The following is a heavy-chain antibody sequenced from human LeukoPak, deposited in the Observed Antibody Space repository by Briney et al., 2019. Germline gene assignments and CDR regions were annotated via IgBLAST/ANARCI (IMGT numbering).Heavy chain of an antibody. CDR3: ARVAGYSYGNRPFDY. Sequence: PSETLSLTCTVSGYSISSGYYWGWIRQPPGKGLEWIGNIYHSGSIYYIPTLKSRVTISVDTSKNQFSLKLSSVTAADTAVYYCARVAGYSYGNRPFDYWGQGTLVTVSS. J-gene: IGHJ4*02. D-gene: IGHD5-18*01. CDR2: IYHSGSI. V-gene: IGHV4-38-2*02. CDR1: GYSISSGYY.